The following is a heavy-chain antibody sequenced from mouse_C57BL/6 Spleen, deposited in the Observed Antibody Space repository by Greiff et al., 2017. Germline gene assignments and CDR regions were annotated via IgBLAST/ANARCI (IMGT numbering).Heavy chain of an antibody. J-gene: IGHJ2*01. V-gene: IGHV1-53*01. Sequence: QVQLQQSGTELVKPGASVKLSCKASGYTFTSYWMHWVKQRPGQGLEWIGNINPSNGGTNYNEKFKSKATLTVDKSSSTAYMQLSSLTSEDSAVYCCARGPNWEDYFDYWGQGTTLTVSS. D-gene: IGHD4-1*01. CDR3: ARGPNWEDYFDY. CDR1: GYTFTSYW. CDR2: INPSNGGT.